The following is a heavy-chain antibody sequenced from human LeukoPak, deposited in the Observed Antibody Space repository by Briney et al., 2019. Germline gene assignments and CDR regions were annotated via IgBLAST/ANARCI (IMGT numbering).Heavy chain of an antibody. J-gene: IGHJ6*03. Sequence: GRSLRLSCAASGFTFDDYAMHWVRQAPGKGLEWVSGISWNSGSIGYADSVKGRFTISRDNAKNSLYLQMNSLRAEDTALYYCATAQLGAYYYMDVWGKGTTVTVSS. CDR3: ATAQLGAYYYMDV. D-gene: IGHD7-27*01. V-gene: IGHV3-9*01. CDR2: ISWNSGSI. CDR1: GFTFDDYA.